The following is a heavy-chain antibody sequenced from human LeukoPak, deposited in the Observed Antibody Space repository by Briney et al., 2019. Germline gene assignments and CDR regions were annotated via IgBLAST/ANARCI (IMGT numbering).Heavy chain of an antibody. J-gene: IGHJ4*02. CDR2: IRSKDNSYAT. D-gene: IGHD3-22*01. Sequence: GGSLRLSCAASGFTISGSGMHWVRQASGKGLEWVGRIRSKDNSYATAYAASVKGRFTISRDDSKNTAYLQMNSLKTEDTAVYYCTRQGDYYDSSGYYRRLDVWGQGTLVTVSS. CDR1: GFTISGSG. CDR3: TRQGDYYDSSGYYRRLDV. V-gene: IGHV3-73*01.